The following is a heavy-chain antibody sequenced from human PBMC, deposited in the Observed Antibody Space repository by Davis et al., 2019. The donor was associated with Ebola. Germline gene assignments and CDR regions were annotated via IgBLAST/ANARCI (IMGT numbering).Heavy chain of an antibody. V-gene: IGHV3-73*01. CDR1: GFTFSDSI. J-gene: IGHJ4*02. CDR2: IRTTSDSYAT. Sequence: PGGSLRLSCAASGFTFSDSIIHWVRQASGKGLEWVGHIRTTSDSYATADGASVEGRFFISRDDSQNTAYLEMNSLKIEDSAVYYCARQSSSWSYSFDYWGRGTLVSVSS. CDR3: ARQSSSWSYSFDY. D-gene: IGHD6-13*01.